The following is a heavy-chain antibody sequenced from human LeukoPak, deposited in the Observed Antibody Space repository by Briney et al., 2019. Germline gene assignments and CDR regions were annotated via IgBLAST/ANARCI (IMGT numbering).Heavy chain of an antibody. CDR1: GFTLRTDW. CDR3: ATDYNWAYLDY. Sequence: PVGSLRLSCAAPGFTLRTDWTSCVCEAPGEGLGWVANIKQDGSEKYYVDSVKGRFTISRDNAKNSLYLQMNSLRAEDTAIYYCATDYNWAYLDYWGQGTLVTVSS. CDR2: IKQDGSEK. V-gene: IGHV3-7*01. J-gene: IGHJ4*02. D-gene: IGHD1-20*01.